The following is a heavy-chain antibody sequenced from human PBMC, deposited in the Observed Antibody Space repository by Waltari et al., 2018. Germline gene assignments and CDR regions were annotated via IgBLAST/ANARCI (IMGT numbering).Heavy chain of an antibody. V-gene: IGHV4-59*01. CDR2: IYYRGST. CDR1: GTSISSYH. Sequence: QVQLQASGPGLVKPSETLSLPCTVSGTSISSYHWSWIRQPPGKGLEWLGYIYYRGSTKFNPSLKSRVTLSVDTSKNQSSLRLKSLTAADTAVYYCARRTASGPYAPSHWYFDLWGRGNLVTVSS. J-gene: IGHJ2*01. CDR3: ARRTASGPYAPSHWYFDL. D-gene: IGHD2-21*02.